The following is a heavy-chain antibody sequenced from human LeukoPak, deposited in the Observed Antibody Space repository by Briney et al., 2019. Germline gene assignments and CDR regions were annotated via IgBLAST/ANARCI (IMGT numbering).Heavy chain of an antibody. Sequence: PGGSLRLSCAASGFTFSSYGMHWVRQAPGKGLEWVAVIYYDGSNKYYADSVKGRFTISRDNSKNTLYLQMNSLRAEDTAVYYCAKDYRDYYDSSGYSYFDYWGQGTLVTVSS. V-gene: IGHV3-30*02. CDR2: IYYDGSNK. D-gene: IGHD3-22*01. J-gene: IGHJ4*02. CDR3: AKDYRDYYDSSGYSYFDY. CDR1: GFTFSSYG.